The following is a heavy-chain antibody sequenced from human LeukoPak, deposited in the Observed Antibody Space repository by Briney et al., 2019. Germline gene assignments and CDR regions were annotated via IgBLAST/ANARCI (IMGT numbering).Heavy chain of an antibody. CDR2: IYHSGST. J-gene: IGHJ2*01. CDR1: GGSISSGGYS. V-gene: IGHV4-30-2*01. Sequence: SETLSLTCAVSGGSISSGGYSWSWIRQPPGKGLEWIGYIYHSGSTYYNPSLKSRVTISVDRSKNQFSLKLSSVTAADTAVYYCAGVSARLEIYWYFDLWGRGTLVTVSS. D-gene: IGHD5-24*01. CDR3: AGVSARLEIYWYFDL.